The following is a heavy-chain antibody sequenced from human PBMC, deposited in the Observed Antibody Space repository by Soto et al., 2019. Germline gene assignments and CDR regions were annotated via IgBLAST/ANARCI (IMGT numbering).Heavy chain of an antibody. CDR1: GFTFSSYG. Sequence: GALRLSCAASGFTFSSYGMHWVRQAPGKGLEWVAVISYDGSNKYYADSVKGRFTISRDNSKNTLYLQMNSLRAEDTAVYYCANIEADGTRGEIFDYWGQGTLVTVSS. CDR2: ISYDGSNK. J-gene: IGHJ4*02. V-gene: IGHV3-30*18. D-gene: IGHD6-13*01. CDR3: ANIEADGTRGEIFDY.